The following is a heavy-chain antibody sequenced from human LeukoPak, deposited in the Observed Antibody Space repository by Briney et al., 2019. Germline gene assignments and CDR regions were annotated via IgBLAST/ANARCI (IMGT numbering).Heavy chain of an antibody. CDR1: GGSISRSSYY. V-gene: IGHV4-39*01. CDR2: ISDSGST. D-gene: IGHD3-10*01. CDR3: ARQDIWFGELVV. Sequence: SETLSLTCIVSGGSISRSSYYWGWLCQPPGKGLEWIGTISDSGSTYYSPSLKSRVTISVDTSKNQFSLKLRFVTAADTAVYYCARQDIWFGELVVWGQGTTVTASS. J-gene: IGHJ6*02.